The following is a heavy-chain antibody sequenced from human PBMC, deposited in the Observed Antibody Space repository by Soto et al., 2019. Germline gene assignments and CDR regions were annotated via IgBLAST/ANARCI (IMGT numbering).Heavy chain of an antibody. CDR1: GFSLSSTRMA. CDR3: AHIVVAGLVYSCAY. D-gene: IGHD6-19*01. V-gene: IGHV2-5*02. CDR2: IYWDDDK. Sequence: QITLKESGPTLVKPTQTLTLTCTSSGFSLSSTRMAVGWIRQPPGKALERLALIYWDDDKRYSPFLKSRLTIAKDPSENLMVLTMSSLAPVDTARYYCAHIVVAGLVYSCAYWGQGTLVCFS. J-gene: IGHJ4*02.